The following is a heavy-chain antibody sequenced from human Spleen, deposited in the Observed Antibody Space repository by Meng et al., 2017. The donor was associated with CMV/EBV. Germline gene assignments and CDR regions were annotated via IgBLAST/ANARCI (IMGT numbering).Heavy chain of an antibody. CDR3: ARGPTLRGQYCAFWTPGAWFDP. Sequence: WCGWVRRPPGRGLEWIGKIFHKGRTNYTPTHEDQVSISIDKSNSQFSLSLGSVTAADTAVYFCARGPTLRGQYCAFWTPGAWFDPWGQGTLVTVSS. V-gene: IGHV4-4*01. CDR1: W. J-gene: IGHJ5*02. CDR2: IFHKGRT. D-gene: IGHD3-3*01.